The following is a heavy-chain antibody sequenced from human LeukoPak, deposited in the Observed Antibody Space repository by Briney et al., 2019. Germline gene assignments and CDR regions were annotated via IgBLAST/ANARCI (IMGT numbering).Heavy chain of an antibody. Sequence: SETLSLTCSVSDVSMKSYHWSWIRQPAGKGLEWIGRIYTSGSTDYNPSLMSRVTMSVDTSKNQFSLKLRSMTAADTAVYYCARLNIIGSSPVHHFDYWGQGTLVTVSP. D-gene: IGHD6-13*01. J-gene: IGHJ4*02. V-gene: IGHV4-4*07. CDR1: DVSMKSYH. CDR3: ARLNIIGSSPVHHFDY. CDR2: IYTSGST.